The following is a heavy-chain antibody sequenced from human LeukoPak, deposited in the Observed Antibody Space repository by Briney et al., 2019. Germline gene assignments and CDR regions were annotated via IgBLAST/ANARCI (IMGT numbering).Heavy chain of an antibody. D-gene: IGHD2-15*01. CDR1: GFTFSSYS. Sequence: GGSLRLSCAASGFTFSSYSMNWVRQAPGKGLEWVSSITSSSSYIYYADSVKGRFTISRDNAKNSLYLQMNSLRAEDTAVYYGARDSPLGYSSGGSCPALDLWGQGTMVTVSS. CDR3: ARDSPLGYSSGGSCPALDL. CDR2: ITSSSSYI. V-gene: IGHV3-21*01. J-gene: IGHJ3*01.